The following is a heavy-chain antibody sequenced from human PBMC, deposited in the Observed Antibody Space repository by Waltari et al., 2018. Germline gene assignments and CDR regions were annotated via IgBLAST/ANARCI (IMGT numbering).Heavy chain of an antibody. CDR1: GGSFSGYT. J-gene: IGHJ6*02. Sequence: QVQLQQWGAGQLQPSETLSLTCAVYGGSFSGYTWGWSRRPPGKGLEWTGEINHKGNRNYNPSLRSRITMLVDTSRSQFSLKVNSVTAADTAVYYCVRLEDCSGPGGNCYSGDSFALDVWGQGTTVTVSS. D-gene: IGHD2-15*01. CDR3: VRLEDCSGPGGNCYSGDSFALDV. CDR2: INHKGNR. V-gene: IGHV4-34*02.